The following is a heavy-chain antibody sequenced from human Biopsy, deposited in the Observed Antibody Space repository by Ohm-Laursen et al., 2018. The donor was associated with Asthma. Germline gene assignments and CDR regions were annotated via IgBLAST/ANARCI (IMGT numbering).Heavy chain of an antibody. CDR2: INHSGST. J-gene: IGHJ4*02. Sequence: SDTLSLTCTVSGGSITSFYWSWIRQPPGKGLERIGEINHSGSTNYNPSLKSRVTISVDTSKNQFSLKLSSVTAADTAVYYCASQSSGPDFWSGYYYLDYWGQGTLVTVSS. V-gene: IGHV4-34*01. CDR1: GGSITSFY. D-gene: IGHD3-3*01. CDR3: ASQSSGPDFWSGYYYLDY.